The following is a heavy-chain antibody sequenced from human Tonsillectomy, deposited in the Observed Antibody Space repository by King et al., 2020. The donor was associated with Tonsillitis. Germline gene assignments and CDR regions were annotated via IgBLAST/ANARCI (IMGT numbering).Heavy chain of an antibody. CDR2: MSWNSGSI. CDR1: GFTFDDYA. V-gene: IGHV3-9*01. CDR3: ANDYGDDVL. J-gene: IGHJ4*02. D-gene: IGHD4-17*01. Sequence: QLVQSGGGLVQPGRSLRLSCAASGFTFDDYAMHWVRQAPGKGLEWVSGMSWNSGSIGYADSVKGRFTISRDNAKNSLYLQMNSLRAEDTALYYCANDYGDDVLWGQGTLVTVSS.